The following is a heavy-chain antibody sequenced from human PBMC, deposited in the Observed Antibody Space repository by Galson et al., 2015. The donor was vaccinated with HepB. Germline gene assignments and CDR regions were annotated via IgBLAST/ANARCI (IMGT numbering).Heavy chain of an antibody. CDR2: ISGSGSST. D-gene: IGHD3-22*01. V-gene: IGHV3-23*01. CDR3: AKVGYYASSGCPPHFDY. J-gene: IGHJ4*02. Sequence: SLRLSCAASGFTFSSYAMSWVRQAPGKGLDWVSAISGSGSSTYYADSVKGRFTISRDNSKSTLYLQVNSLRAEDTALYYCAKVGYYASSGCPPHFDYWGQGTLVTVSS. CDR1: GFTFSSYA.